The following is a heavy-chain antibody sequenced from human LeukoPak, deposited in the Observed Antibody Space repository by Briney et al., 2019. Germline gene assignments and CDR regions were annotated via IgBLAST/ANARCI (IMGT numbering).Heavy chain of an antibody. CDR2: INPNSGGT. CDR3: ARGSGGVIGLFDY. CDR1: GYTFTGYY. J-gene: IGHJ4*02. D-gene: IGHD3-16*02. V-gene: IGHV1-2*04. Sequence: ASVKVSCKASGYTFTGYYMHWVRQAPGQGLEWMGWINPNSGGTNYAQKFQGWVTMTRDTSISTAYMELSRLRSDDTAVYYCARGSGGVIGLFDYWGQGTLVTVSS.